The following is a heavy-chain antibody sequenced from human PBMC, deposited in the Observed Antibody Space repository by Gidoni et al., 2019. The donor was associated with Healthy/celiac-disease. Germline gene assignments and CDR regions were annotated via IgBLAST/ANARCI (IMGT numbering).Heavy chain of an antibody. CDR2: ISAYNGNT. Sequence: QVQLVQSGAEVTKPGASVKVSCKASGYTFPSYGIRWVRQAPGQGLEWMGWISAYNGNTNYAQKLQGRVTMTTDTTTSTAYMELRSLRSDDTAVYYCARGQRPPVLRYFDWPFYWGQGTLVTVSS. CDR1: GYTFPSYG. CDR3: ARGQRPPVLRYFDWPFY. D-gene: IGHD3-9*01. J-gene: IGHJ4*02. V-gene: IGHV1-18*01.